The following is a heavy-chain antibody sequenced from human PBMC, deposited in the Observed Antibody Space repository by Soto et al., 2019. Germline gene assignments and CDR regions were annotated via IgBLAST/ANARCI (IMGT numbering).Heavy chain of an antibody. CDR2: ISYDGSNK. J-gene: IGHJ5*02. D-gene: IGHD2-2*01. CDR3: ARDYTASRVPAVENWFDP. CDR1: GFTFSSYA. Sequence: QVQLVESGGGVVQPGRSLRLSCAASGFTFSSYAMHWVLQAPGKGLEWVAVISYDGSNKYYADSVKGRFTISRDNSKNTLYLQMNRLRAEDTAVYYCARDYTASRVPAVENWFDPWGQGTLVTVSS. V-gene: IGHV3-30-3*01.